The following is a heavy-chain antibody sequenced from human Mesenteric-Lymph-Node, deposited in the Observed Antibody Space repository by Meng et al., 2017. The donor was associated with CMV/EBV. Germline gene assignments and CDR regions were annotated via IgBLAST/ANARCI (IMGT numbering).Heavy chain of an antibody. V-gene: IGHV3-30*02. CDR2: IRYDESNE. CDR1: GFTFSSYG. J-gene: IGHJ4*02. D-gene: IGHD6-6*01. Sequence: GESLKISCAASGFTFSSYGMHWVRQAPGKGLEWVAFIRYDESNEYYEDSVKGRFTISRDNSKNTLYLQMNSLRTDDTAVYYCAKVWLEYSSSTEDYWGQGTLVTVSS. CDR3: AKVWLEYSSSTEDY.